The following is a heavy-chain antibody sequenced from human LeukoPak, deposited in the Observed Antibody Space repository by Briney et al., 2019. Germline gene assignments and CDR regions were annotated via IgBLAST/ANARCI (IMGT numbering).Heavy chain of an antibody. CDR1: GFTVSSNY. CDR3: AREREFRVVMGYFDY. V-gene: IGHV3-53*01. Sequence: GGSLRLSCAASGFTVSSNYMSWVRQAPGKGLEWVSVIYSGSSTYYADSVKGRFTISRDNPKNTLYLQMNSLRAEDTAVYSCAREREFRVVMGYFDYWGQGTLVTVSS. CDR2: IYSGSST. D-gene: IGHD3-10*01. J-gene: IGHJ4*02.